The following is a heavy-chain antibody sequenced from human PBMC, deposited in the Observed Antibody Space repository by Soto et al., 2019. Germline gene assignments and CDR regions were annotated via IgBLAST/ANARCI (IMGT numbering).Heavy chain of an antibody. CDR2: ISYDGSNK. CDR3: ARAPPRGIAAPGTWGSGMDV. CDR1: GFSFSSYS. D-gene: IGHD6-13*01. J-gene: IGHJ6*02. Sequence: GGSLRLSCAASGFSFSSYSMHWVRQAPGKGLEWVAVISYDGSNKYYADSVKGRFTITRDSSKNTVSLQMNSLRLEDTAVYYCARAPPRGIAAPGTWGSGMDVWGQRTTVTVSS. V-gene: IGHV3-30*04.